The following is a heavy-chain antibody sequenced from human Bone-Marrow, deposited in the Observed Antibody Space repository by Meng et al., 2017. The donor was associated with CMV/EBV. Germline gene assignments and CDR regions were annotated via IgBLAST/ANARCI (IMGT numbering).Heavy chain of an antibody. D-gene: IGHD2-2*01. Sequence: GSLRLSCAVYGGSFSGYYWSWIRQPPGKGLEWIGEINHSGSTNYNPSLKSRVTISVDTSKNQFSLKLSSVTAADTAVYYCASIVVVPAVPDYRHFDPWGQGTLVTVSS. V-gene: IGHV4-34*01. CDR3: ASIVVVPAVPDYRHFDP. J-gene: IGHJ5*02. CDR1: GGSFSGYY. CDR2: INHSGST.